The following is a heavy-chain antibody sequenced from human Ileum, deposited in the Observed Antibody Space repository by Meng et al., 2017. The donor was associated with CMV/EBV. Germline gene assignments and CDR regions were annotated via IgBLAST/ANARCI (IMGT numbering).Heavy chain of an antibody. Sequence: GESLKISCAASGFSFISYDFNWVRQAPGKGLEWIAYISTSGLRTSAVTIQYADSVKGRFTISRDNSKNTLYLQMNSLRAKDTAVYYCAKDMFREKGGQDWSGFVHWFDPWGQGTLVTVSS. CDR2: ISTSGLRTSAVTI. CDR1: GFSFISYD. D-gene: IGHD3-3*01. J-gene: IGHJ5*02. CDR3: AKDMFREKGGQDWSGFVHWFDP. V-gene: IGHV3-48*03.